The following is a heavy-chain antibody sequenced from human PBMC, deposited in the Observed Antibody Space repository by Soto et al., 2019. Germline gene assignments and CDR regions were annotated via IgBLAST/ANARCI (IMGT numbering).Heavy chain of an antibody. CDR2: ISWNSGSI. CDR1: GFTFDDYA. J-gene: IGHJ4*02. V-gene: IGHV3-9*01. D-gene: IGHD2-2*01. Sequence: EVQLVESGGGLVQPGRSLRLSCAASGFTFDDYAMHWVRQAPGKGLEWVSGISWNSGSIGYADSVKGRFTISRDNAKNSLYLQMNSLRAEDTALYYCAKDGGYCSSTSCGNYGVGDYWGQGTLVTVSS. CDR3: AKDGGYCSSTSCGNYGVGDY.